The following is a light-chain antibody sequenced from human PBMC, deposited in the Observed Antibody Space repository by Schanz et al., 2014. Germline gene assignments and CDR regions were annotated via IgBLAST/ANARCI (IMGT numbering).Light chain of an antibody. CDR2: QNN. Sequence: SYELTQPPSVSVSPGQTASITCSGDKLGNKYASWYQQKPGQSPVLVIHQNNKRPSGIPERFSGSTSGNTATLTISGTQAMDEADYYCQAWDTTTLVFGGGTKLTVL. CDR3: QAWDTTTLV. V-gene: IGLV3-1*01. CDR1: KLGNKY. J-gene: IGLJ2*01.